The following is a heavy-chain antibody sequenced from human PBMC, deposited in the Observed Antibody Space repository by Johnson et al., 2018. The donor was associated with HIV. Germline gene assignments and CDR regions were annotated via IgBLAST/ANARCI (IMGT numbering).Heavy chain of an antibody. V-gene: IGHV3-72*01. CDR2: SRNKANTYTT. CDR3: TTDWEYYYGSVNLDAFDM. Sequence: MLLVESGGGLVQPGGSLRLSCEASGFTFSDHYMDWVRQAPGKGLEWVGRSRNKANTYTTEYAVSVKGRFTISRDDSKDTVYLHMNSLKVDETAVYYCTTDWEYYYGSVNLDAFDMWGQGTMVTVSS. CDR1: GFTFSDHY. J-gene: IGHJ3*02. D-gene: IGHD3-10*01.